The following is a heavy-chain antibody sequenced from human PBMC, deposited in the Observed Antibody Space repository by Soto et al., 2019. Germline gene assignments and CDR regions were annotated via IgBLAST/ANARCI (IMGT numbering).Heavy chain of an antibody. CDR2: ISINGVGT. CDR3: ARRARPDFYYMDV. CDR1: GFTLSGYA. V-gene: IGHV3-64*01. J-gene: IGHJ6*03. Sequence: EVQLAESGGGLAQPGGSLRLSGAAPGFTLSGYAMDWVRQAPGRGLEFVSVISINGVGTYYANSVQGRFTISRDNSKNTVYLQMGSLRPEDMAVYYCARRARPDFYYMDVWGKGTTVTVSS. D-gene: IGHD6-6*01.